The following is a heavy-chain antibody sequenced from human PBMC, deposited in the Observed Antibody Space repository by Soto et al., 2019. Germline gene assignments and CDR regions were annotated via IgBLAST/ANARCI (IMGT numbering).Heavy chain of an antibody. V-gene: IGHV3-21*01. CDR1: GFTFSGDS. Sequence: SGESLKISCAASGFTFSGDSMNWVRQAPGKGLEWVSSISTTSTYIYYADSVKGRFTISRDNANNSLHLQMNSLRAEDTAVYYCTRDYVMDVWGQGTTITVSS. CDR2: ISTTSTYI. J-gene: IGHJ6*02. CDR3: TRDYVMDV.